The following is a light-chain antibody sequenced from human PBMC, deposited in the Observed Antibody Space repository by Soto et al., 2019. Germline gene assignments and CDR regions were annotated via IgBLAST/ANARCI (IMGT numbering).Light chain of an antibody. Sequence: EIVLTQSPGTLSLSPGERATLSCRASQSVSSSYLAGYQQKPGRAPRLLIYGASSRATGIPDRFSGSGSGTDFTLTISRLEPEDFAVYYCQQYGSSPWTFGQGTKVEIK. V-gene: IGKV3-20*01. CDR1: QSVSSSY. J-gene: IGKJ1*01. CDR2: GAS. CDR3: QQYGSSPWT.